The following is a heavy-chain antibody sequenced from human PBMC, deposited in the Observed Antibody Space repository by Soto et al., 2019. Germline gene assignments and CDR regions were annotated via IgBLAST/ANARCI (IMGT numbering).Heavy chain of an antibody. CDR2: IDNNGVT. D-gene: IGHD2-15*01. J-gene: IGHJ4*02. CDR3: GRILVGATGHTDADS. Sequence: SETLSLTCIVSGGSVYSNGHYWGWIRQPPGKGLEWIGSIDNNGVTNYNSSLKSRVTISRDTSKNQFSLRLTSVTAADTAVYYCGRILVGATGHTDADSWGPGTLVTVSS. V-gene: IGHV4-39*01. CDR1: GGSVYSNGHY.